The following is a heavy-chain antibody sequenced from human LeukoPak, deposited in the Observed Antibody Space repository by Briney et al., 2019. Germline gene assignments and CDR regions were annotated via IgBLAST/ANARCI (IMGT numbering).Heavy chain of an antibody. J-gene: IGHJ6*02. D-gene: IGHD5-18*01. CDR3: ARDVRSGYLYYYAMDV. V-gene: IGHV4-4*07. Sequence: SETLSLTCTVSNGSISSYYWTWIRQPAGKGLEWVGRIYTSGSTSYNPSLKSRVSLSVDTSKNQFSLKLISVTAADTAVYYCARDVRSGYLYYYAMDVWGQGTTVTVSS. CDR1: NGSISSYY. CDR2: IYTSGST.